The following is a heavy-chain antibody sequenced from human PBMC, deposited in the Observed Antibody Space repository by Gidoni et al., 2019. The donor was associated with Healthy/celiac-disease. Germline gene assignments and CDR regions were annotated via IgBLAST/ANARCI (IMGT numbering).Heavy chain of an antibody. V-gene: IGHV3-49*04. CDR2: IRSKAYGGTT. D-gene: IGHD3-22*01. Sequence: EVQLVESGGGLVQPGRSLRLSCTASGFTFGDYAMSWVRQAPGKGLEWVGFIRSKAYGGTTEYAASVKGRFTISRDDSKSIAYLQMNSLKTEDTAVYYCTRSTGYYDSSGYYGYWGQGTLVTVSS. J-gene: IGHJ4*02. CDR1: GFTFGDYA. CDR3: TRSTGYYDSSGYYGY.